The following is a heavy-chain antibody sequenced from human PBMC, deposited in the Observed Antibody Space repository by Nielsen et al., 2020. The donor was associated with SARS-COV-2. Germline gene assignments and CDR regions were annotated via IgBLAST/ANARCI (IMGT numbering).Heavy chain of an antibody. V-gene: IGHV4-39*07. J-gene: IGHJ4*02. D-gene: IGHD3-9*01. CDR1: GGSISSSSYY. CDR2: INHSGST. CDR3: ARPNDILTGYSHPFDY. Sequence: SETLSLTCTVSGGSISSSSYYWSWIRQPPGKGLEWIGEINHSGSTNYNPSLKSRVTISVDTSKNQFSLKLSSVTAADTAVYYCARPNDILTGYSHPFDYWGQGTLVTVSS.